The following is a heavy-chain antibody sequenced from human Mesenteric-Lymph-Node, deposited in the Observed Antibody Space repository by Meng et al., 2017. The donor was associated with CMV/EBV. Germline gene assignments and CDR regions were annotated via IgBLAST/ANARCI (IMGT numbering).Heavy chain of an antibody. CDR2: ISSSSSTI. CDR1: GFTFSSYS. D-gene: IGHD1-26*01. CDR3: AKDTRGSYYEDYFDY. V-gene: IGHV3-48*04. J-gene: IGHJ4*02. Sequence: GESLKISCAASGFTFSSYSMNWVRQAPGKGLEWVSYISSSSSTIYYADSVKGRFTISRDNAKNSLYLQMNSLRAEDTAVYYCAKDTRGSYYEDYFDYWGQGTLVTVSS.